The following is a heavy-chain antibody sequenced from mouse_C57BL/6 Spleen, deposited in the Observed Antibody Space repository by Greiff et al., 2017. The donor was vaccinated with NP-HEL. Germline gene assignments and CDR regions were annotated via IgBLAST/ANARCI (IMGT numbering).Heavy chain of an antibody. CDR3: ARSGYYGYYAMDY. CDR2: INYDGSST. J-gene: IGHJ4*01. CDR1: GFTFSDYY. D-gene: IGHD2-3*01. Sequence: EVNVVESEGGLVQPGSSMKLSCTASGFTFSDYYMAWVRQVPEKGLEWVANINYDGSSTYYLDSLKSRFIISRDNAKNILYLQMSSLKSEDTATYYCARSGYYGYYAMDYWGQGTSVTVSS. V-gene: IGHV5-16*01.